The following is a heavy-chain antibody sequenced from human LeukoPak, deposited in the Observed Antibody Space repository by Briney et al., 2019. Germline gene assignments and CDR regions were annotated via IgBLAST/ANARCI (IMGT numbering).Heavy chain of an antibody. V-gene: IGHV3-48*03. Sequence: GGSLRLSCAASGFTFSSYKMNWVRQAPGKGLEWVSYIVSIGSTIYYADSVKGRFTISRDNATNSLYLQMNSLRAEDTAVYYCAIEDSYGKFDCWGQGTLVTASS. CDR3: AIEDSYGKFDC. J-gene: IGHJ4*02. CDR2: IVSIGSTI. D-gene: IGHD5-18*01. CDR1: GFTFSSYK.